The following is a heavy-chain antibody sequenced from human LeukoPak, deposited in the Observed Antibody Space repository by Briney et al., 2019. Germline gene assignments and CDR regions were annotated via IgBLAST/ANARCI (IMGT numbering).Heavy chain of an antibody. CDR3: ASEGVRWNEVPAFDI. Sequence: GASVKVSCKASGYTFTSYYMHWVRQAPGQGLEWMGIINPSGGSTSYAQKFQGRVTMTRDTSTSTVYMELSSLRSVDTAVYYCASEGVRWNEVPAFDIWGQGTMVTVSS. CDR2: INPSGGST. D-gene: IGHD4-23*01. CDR1: GYTFTSYY. V-gene: IGHV1-46*01. J-gene: IGHJ3*02.